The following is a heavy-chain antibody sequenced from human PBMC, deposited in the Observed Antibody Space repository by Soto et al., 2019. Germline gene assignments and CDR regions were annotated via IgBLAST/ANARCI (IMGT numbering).Heavy chain of an antibody. D-gene: IGHD3-9*01. J-gene: IGHJ3*02. Sequence: QVQLVESGGGVVQPGRSLRLSCAASGFTFSTYGMHWVRQAPGKGLEWVAVIWNDGSTKYYADSLKGRFTIPRDDSKNTLYLPMNSLRAEDTAVYYCARVLRYFDWDYAFDIWGQATMVTVSS. V-gene: IGHV3-33*01. CDR2: IWNDGSTK. CDR1: GFTFSTYG. CDR3: ARVLRYFDWDYAFDI.